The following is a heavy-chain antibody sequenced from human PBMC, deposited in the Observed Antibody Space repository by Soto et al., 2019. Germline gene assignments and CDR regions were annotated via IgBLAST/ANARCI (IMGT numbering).Heavy chain of an antibody. CDR2: IKQDGSEK. CDR3: ARVNWNYRDKDYGMDV. D-gene: IGHD1-7*01. J-gene: IGHJ6*02. CDR1: VFTFSSYW. Sequence: EVQLVESGGGLVQPGGSLRLSCAASVFTFSSYWMSWVRQAPGRGLEWVANIKQDGSEKYYVDSVKGRFTISRDNAHNSVYLQMNSLRAEDTAVYSCARVNWNYRDKDYGMDVWGQGTTVTVSS. V-gene: IGHV3-7*01.